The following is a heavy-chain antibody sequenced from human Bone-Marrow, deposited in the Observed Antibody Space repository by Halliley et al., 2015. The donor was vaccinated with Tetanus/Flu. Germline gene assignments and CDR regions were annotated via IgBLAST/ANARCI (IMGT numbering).Heavy chain of an antibody. J-gene: IGHJ5*02. CDR2: ISHSGDT. D-gene: IGHD3-10*01. CDR3: ATDHYASGRAWFGP. V-gene: IGHV4-4*02. Sequence: WLGEISHSGDTNYNPSLRSRLTISFDRSKSHVCLNVSSVTAADTAVYYCATDHYASGRAWFGPWGQGTPVTVSS.